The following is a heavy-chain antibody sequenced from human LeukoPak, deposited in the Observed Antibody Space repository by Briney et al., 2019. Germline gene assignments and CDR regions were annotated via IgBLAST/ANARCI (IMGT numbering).Heavy chain of an antibody. CDR1: GFTFDNYA. V-gene: IGHV3-23*01. CDR2: ISGSSDST. Sequence: PGGSLRLSCAASGFTFDNYAMTWLRQAPGKGLEWVLTISGSSDSTHYADSVKGRFTISRDNSKNTLYMQMNSLRVEDTAVYYCVKGCSYTGSYTSEYWGQGTLVTVSS. D-gene: IGHD1-26*01. CDR3: VKGCSYTGSYTSEY. J-gene: IGHJ4*02.